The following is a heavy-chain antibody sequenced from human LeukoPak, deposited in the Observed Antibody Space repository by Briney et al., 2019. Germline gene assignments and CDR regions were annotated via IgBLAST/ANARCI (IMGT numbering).Heavy chain of an antibody. J-gene: IGHJ3*02. Sequence: PSETLPLTCSVSGDSVSNTNYYWGWIRQPPGKGLEWIGNILYNERTYYSPSLQSRVTVSVDTSKNQFPLNLISVTAADTAVYYCARSKRGWFDAFDIWGQGTMVTVSS. CDR1: GDSVSNTNYY. D-gene: IGHD6-19*01. CDR2: ILYNERT. CDR3: ARSKRGWFDAFDI. V-gene: IGHV4-39*01.